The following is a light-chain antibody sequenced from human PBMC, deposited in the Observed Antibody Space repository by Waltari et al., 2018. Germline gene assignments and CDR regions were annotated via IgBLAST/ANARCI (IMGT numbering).Light chain of an antibody. CDR1: ADNVDILYL. J-gene: IGLJ1*01. Sequence: QSALTQPASVSGSLGQSITISCSETADNVDILYLVSWYQRPPGSAPRLLIYDITQRPSGISVLFSCSKSGKTASLTISGLQAEDEADYYCCSFAGYGIYVFGSGTHVTVL. V-gene: IGLV2-23*02. CDR3: CSFAGYGIYV. CDR2: DIT.